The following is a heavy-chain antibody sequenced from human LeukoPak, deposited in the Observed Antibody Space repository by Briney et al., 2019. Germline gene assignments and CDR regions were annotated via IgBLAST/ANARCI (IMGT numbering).Heavy chain of an antibody. CDR3: ARKRYGFSGMDV. CDR1: GDSSGDYY. J-gene: IGHJ6*02. V-gene: IGHV4-59*01. D-gene: IGHD5-18*01. Sequence: SETLSLTCTVSGDSSGDYYWSWIRQPPGKGLEWIGHIFYTGNTTYNPSLKSRVTILIDTPKNQFSLKMNYVTAADTAVYRCARKRYGFSGMDVWGQGTTVTVS. CDR2: IFYTGNT.